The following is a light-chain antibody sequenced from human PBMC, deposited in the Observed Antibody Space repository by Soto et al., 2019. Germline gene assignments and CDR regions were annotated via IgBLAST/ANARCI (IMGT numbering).Light chain of an antibody. V-gene: IGKV1-5*01. Sequence: DIQMTQSPSSLSASVGDRVTITCRASQNIGRWLAWYQQKPGKAPKFLIYEASTLESGVPSRFSGIGSGAQFTLTISGLQFDYFATCYCQQYLSWTCGQGTRVEV. CDR1: QNIGRW. CDR2: EAS. CDR3: QQYLSWT. J-gene: IGKJ1*01.